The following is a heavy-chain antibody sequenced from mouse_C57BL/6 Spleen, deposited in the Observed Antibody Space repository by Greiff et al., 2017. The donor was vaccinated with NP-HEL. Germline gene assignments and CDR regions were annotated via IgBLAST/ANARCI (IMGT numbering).Heavy chain of an antibody. D-gene: IGHD2-4*01. CDR1: GYTFTSYG. Sequence: QVQLQQSGAELARPGASVKLSCKASGYTFTSYGISWVKQRTGQGLEWIGEIYPRSGNTYYNEKFKGKATLPADKSSSTAYMELRSLTSEDSAVYFCARSYDYDGGYYAMDYWGQGTSVTVSS. CDR2: IYPRSGNT. V-gene: IGHV1-81*01. J-gene: IGHJ4*01. CDR3: ARSYDYDGGYYAMDY.